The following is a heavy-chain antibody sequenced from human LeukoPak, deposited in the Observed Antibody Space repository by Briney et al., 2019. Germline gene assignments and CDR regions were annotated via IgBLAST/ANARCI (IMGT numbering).Heavy chain of an antibody. V-gene: IGHV1-2*02. D-gene: IGHD1-26*01. CDR2: INPNSGGT. CDR3: ARNSPGIVGATDFDY. CDR1: GYTFTGYY. J-gene: IGHJ4*02. Sequence: ASVKVSCKASGYTFTGYYMHWVRQAPGQGLEWMGWINPNSGGTNYAQKFQGGVTMTRNTSISTAYMELSRLRSDDTAVYYCARNSPGIVGATDFDYWGQGTLVTVSS.